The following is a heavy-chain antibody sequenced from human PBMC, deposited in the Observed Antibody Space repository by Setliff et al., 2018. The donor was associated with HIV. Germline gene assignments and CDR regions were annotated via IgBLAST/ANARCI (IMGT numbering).Heavy chain of an antibody. J-gene: IGHJ4*02. CDR2: ILYNGNT. CDR3: ATEGREKLALFDH. D-gene: IGHD6-6*01. V-gene: IGHV4-59*11. CDR1: GVSLRTHH. Sequence: KASETLSLTCNVSGVSLRTHHWSWVRLPPGKRLEWIGYILYNGNTNYNPSFKNRVTVSLDEAKNQFSLNLKSVTSADTAVYYCATEGREKLALFDHWGLGILVTV.